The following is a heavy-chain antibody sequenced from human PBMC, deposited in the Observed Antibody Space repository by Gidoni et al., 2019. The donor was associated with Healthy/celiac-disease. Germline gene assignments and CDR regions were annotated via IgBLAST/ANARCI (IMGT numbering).Heavy chain of an antibody. V-gene: IGHV4-30-2*01. CDR3: ARSSLYYYDSSGYYQPDAFDI. D-gene: IGHD3-22*01. CDR1: GGSISSGGYS. J-gene: IGHJ3*02. Sequence: QLQLQESGSGLVKPSQTLSLTCAVSGGSISSGGYSWSWIRPPPGKGLEWIGYIYHSGSTYYNPSLKSRVTISVDRSKNQFSLKLSSVTAADTAVYYCARSSLYYYDSSGYYQPDAFDIWGQGTMVTVSS. CDR2: IYHSGST.